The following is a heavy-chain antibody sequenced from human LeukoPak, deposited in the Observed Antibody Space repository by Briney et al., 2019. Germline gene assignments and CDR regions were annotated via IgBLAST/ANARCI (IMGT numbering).Heavy chain of an antibody. J-gene: IGHJ5*02. CDR1: GGSISSYY. CDR3: ARRDSSGWVNWFDP. V-gene: IGHV4-4*09. CDR2: IYTSGST. Sequence: SETLSLTCTVSGGSISSYYWSWIRQPPGKELDWIGYIYTSGSTNYNPSLKSRVTISVDTSKNQFSLKLSSVTAADTAVYYCARRDSSGWVNWFDPWGQGTLVTVSS. D-gene: IGHD6-19*01.